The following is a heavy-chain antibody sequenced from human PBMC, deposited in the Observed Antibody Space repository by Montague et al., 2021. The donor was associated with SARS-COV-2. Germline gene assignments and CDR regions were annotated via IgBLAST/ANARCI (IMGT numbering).Heavy chain of an antibody. J-gene: IGHJ4*02. D-gene: IGHD1-14*01. V-gene: IGHV4-34*01. Sequence: SETLSLTCAVYGGSFSGYYWSWICQPPGKGLEWIGEINHSGSTNYNPSLKSRVTISVDTSKNQFSLKLSSVTAADTAVYYCARGLPEPLDYWGQGTLVTVSS. CDR2: INHSGST. CDR3: ARGLPEPLDY. CDR1: GGSFSGYY.